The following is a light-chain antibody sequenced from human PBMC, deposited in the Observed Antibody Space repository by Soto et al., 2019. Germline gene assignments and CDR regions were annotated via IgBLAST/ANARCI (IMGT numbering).Light chain of an antibody. CDR3: FSFTTTSTHV. J-gene: IGLJ1*01. V-gene: IGLV2-14*01. CDR1: SNDVGGYNY. CDR2: EVT. Sequence: QSALTQPASVSGSPGQSITISCTGSSNDVGGYNYVSWYQQHPGQAPKLIIYEVTDRPSGVSPRFSGSKSANTASLTISGLQVDDEAEYFCFSFTTTSTHVFGTGTKVTVL.